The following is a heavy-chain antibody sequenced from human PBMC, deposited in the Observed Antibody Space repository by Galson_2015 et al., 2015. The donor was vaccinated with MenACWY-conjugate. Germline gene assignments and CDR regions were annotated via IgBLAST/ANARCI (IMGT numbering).Heavy chain of an antibody. D-gene: IGHD5-12*01. J-gene: IGHJ4*02. CDR2: INPSGGST. V-gene: IGHV1-46*01. CDR1: GYTFTSYY. CDR3: ARSYEGDIPLDY. Sequence: SVKVSCKASGYTFTSYYMHWVRQAPGQGLEWMGIINPSGGSTSYAQKFQGWVTMTRDTSISTAYMELSRLRSDDTAVYYCARSYEGDIPLDYWGQGTLVTVSS.